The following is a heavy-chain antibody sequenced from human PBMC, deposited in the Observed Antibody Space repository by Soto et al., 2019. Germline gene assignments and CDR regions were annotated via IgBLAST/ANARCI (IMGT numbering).Heavy chain of an antibody. J-gene: IGHJ6*02. CDR3: AKGVACGGDCYTNYYYYYGMDV. CDR2: ISGSGGST. V-gene: IGHV3-23*01. Sequence: PGGSLRLSCVASGFSFSNHHMNWIRQAPGKGLEWVSAISGSGGSTYYADSVKGRFTISRDNSKNTLYLQMNSLRAEDTAVYYCAKGVACGGDCYTNYYYYYGMDVWGQGTTVTVSS. CDR1: GFSFSNHH. D-gene: IGHD2-21*02.